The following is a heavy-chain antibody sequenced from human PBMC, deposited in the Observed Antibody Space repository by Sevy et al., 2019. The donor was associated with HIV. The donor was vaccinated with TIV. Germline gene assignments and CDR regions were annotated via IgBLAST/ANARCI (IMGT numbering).Heavy chain of an antibody. CDR2: ISYDGSNK. D-gene: IGHD2-15*01. CDR3: ATAYSHCSGGSCYSCTSYMDV. CDR1: GFTFSSYG. V-gene: IGHV3-30*03. J-gene: IGHJ6*03. Sequence: GGSLRLSCAASGFTFSSYGMHWVRQAPGKGLEWVAVISYDGSNKYYADSVKIRFTISRDNSKNTLYLHMNSLRAEDTAVYYCATAYSHCSGGSCYSCTSYMDVWGKGTTVTVSS.